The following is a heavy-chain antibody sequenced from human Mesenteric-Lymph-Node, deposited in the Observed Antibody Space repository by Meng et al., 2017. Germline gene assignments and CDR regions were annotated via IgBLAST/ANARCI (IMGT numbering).Heavy chain of an antibody. J-gene: IGHJ6*02. CDR3: SSNWDYYYYGMDL. Sequence: GESLKISCAASGFTFSSYAMHWVRQAPGKGLEWVAVISYDGSNKYYADSVKGRFTISRDNSKNTLYLQMNSLKTEDTALYYCSSNWDYYYYGMDLWGQGTTVTVSS. D-gene: IGHD7-27*01. CDR2: ISYDGSNK. CDR1: GFTFSSYA. V-gene: IGHV3-30*04.